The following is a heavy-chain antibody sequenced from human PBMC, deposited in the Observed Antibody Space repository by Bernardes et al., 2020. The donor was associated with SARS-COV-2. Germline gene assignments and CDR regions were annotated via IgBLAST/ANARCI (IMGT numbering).Heavy chain of an antibody. Sequence: GGSLRLSCAASGFTFSSYCMNWVRQVPGEGLEWVSGISAGGKTYYADSVRGRFTMSRENSQNTVYLQMNSLRAEHTAKYFCAKDKVSYSSDEFDIWGQGTMVTVSS. D-gene: IGHD3-10*01. CDR1: GFTFSSYC. J-gene: IGHJ3*02. CDR2: ISAGGKT. V-gene: IGHV3-23*01. CDR3: AKDKVSYSSDEFDI.